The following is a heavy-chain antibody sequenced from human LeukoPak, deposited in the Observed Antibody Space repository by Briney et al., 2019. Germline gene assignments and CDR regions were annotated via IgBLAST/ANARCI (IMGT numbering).Heavy chain of an antibody. CDR3: AKDLPSAAAEPYYYYYMDV. CDR2: ISGSGGST. Sequence: GGSLRLSCAASGFTFSSYAMSWVRQAPGKGLGWVSAISGSGGSTYYADSVKGRFTISRDNSKNTLYLQMNSLRAEDTAVYYCAKDLPSAAAEPYYYYYMDVWGKGTTVTVSS. J-gene: IGHJ6*03. CDR1: GFTFSSYA. V-gene: IGHV3-23*01. D-gene: IGHD6-13*01.